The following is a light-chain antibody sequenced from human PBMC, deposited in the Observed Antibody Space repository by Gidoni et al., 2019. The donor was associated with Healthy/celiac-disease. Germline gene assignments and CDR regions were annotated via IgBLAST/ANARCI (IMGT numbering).Light chain of an antibody. V-gene: IGKV3-15*01. CDR2: GAS. CDR3: QQYNNWPGT. Sequence: EIVMTQSPATLSVSPGERATLSCRASQSVSSNLAWYQQKPGQAPRRLIYGASTRATGIPARFSGSGSGTEFTLIISSLQSEDFAVYYCQQYNNWPGTFGQGTKVEIK. J-gene: IGKJ1*01. CDR1: QSVSSN.